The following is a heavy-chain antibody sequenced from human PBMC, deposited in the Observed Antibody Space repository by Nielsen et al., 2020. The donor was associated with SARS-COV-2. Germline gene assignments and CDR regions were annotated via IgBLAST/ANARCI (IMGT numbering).Heavy chain of an antibody. CDR3: TREEYQLTTDFDY. Sequence: GGSLRLSCTASGFTFGDYAMSWFRQAPGKGLEWVGFIRSKAYGGTTEYAAPVKGRFTISRDDSKSIAYLQMNSLKTEDTAVYYCTREEYQLTTDFDYWGQGTLVTVSS. V-gene: IGHV3-49*03. CDR2: IRSKAYGGTT. CDR1: GFTFGDYA. D-gene: IGHD2-2*01. J-gene: IGHJ4*02.